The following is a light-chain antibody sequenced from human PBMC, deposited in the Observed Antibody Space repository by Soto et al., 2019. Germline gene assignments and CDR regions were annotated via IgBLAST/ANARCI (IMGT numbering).Light chain of an antibody. CDR3: QQYYSFPLT. V-gene: IGKV1-8*01. Sequence: IRMTQSPSSFSASTGDRVTITCLASQGIRSYLAWYQQKPGKAPKLLIYAASTLQSGVPSRFSGSGSGKEFTLTISCLQSEDFATYYFQQYYSFPLTFGGGTKVEIK. CDR2: AAS. CDR1: QGIRSY. J-gene: IGKJ4*01.